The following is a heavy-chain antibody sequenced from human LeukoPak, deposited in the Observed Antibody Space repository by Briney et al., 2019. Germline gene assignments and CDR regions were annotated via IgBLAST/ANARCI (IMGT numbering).Heavy chain of an antibody. CDR2: IKQDGSEK. CDR1: GFTFSSYW. CDR3: ARDPDSGSNTPYFDY. J-gene: IGHJ4*02. V-gene: IGHV3-7*01. D-gene: IGHD1-26*01. Sequence: PGGSLRLSCAASGFTFSSYWMSWVRQAPGKGLEWVANIKQDGSEKYYVDSVKGRFTISRDNAKNSLYLQMNSLRAEDTAVYYCARDPDSGSNTPYFDYWGQGTLVTVSS.